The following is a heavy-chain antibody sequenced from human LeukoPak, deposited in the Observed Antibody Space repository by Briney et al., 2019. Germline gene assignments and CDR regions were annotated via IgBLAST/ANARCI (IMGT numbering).Heavy chain of an antibody. J-gene: IGHJ5*02. CDR2: IYYSGST. D-gene: IGHD2-15*01. V-gene: IGHV4-31*03. CDR1: GGSISSGGYY. Sequence: SETLSLTCTVSGGSISSGGYYWSWIRQHPGKGLEWIGYIYYSGSTYYNPSLKSRVTISVDTSKNQFSLRLSSVTAADTAVYYCARGERVGWSGFYWFDPWGQGTLVTVSS. CDR3: ARGERVGWSGFYWFDP.